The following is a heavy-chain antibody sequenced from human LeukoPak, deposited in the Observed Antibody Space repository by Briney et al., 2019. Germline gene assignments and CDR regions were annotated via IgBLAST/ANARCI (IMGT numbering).Heavy chain of an antibody. Sequence: GGSLSLSFAASAFTSSRYAMSWVRQAPGKGLEWVSAISGSGDSTYYADSVKGRFTISRDNSKNTLYLQMNSLRAEDTAVYYCAFNHLFDYWGQGTLVTVSS. CDR1: AFTSSRYA. J-gene: IGHJ4*02. V-gene: IGHV3-23*01. D-gene: IGHD1-14*01. CDR2: ISGSGDST. CDR3: AFNHLFDY.